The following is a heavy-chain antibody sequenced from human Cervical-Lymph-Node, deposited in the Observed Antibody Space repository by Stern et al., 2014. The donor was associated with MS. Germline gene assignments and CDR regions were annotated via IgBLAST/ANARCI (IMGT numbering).Heavy chain of an antibody. Sequence: QLQLQESGPGLVKPSETLSLTCTVSGGSIGRSSYYWGWIRQPPGKGLEWIGNIFYTGSTFYDPSLKSRVTLSVATSNNHFSLSLNSVTAADTAVYYCARGAGVFDSWGQGTLVTVSP. CDR2: IFYTGST. J-gene: IGHJ4*02. CDR3: ARGAGVFDS. CDR1: GGSIGRSSYY. D-gene: IGHD6-19*01. V-gene: IGHV4-39*02.